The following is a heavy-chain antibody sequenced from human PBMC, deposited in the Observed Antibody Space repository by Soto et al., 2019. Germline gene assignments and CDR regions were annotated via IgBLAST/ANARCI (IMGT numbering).Heavy chain of an antibody. CDR3: TAGYCSGGSCYSVVY. D-gene: IGHD2-15*01. CDR2: IKRRADGGTT. V-gene: IGHV3-15*01. Sequence: EVQLVESGGGLVKPGGSLSLSCAASGFTFSNVWMSWVRQAPGKGLGWVGRIKRRADGGTTDYATPVRGRFTVSRDDSKNTLYLQMNSLKTADTAVYYCTAGYCSGGSCYSVVYWGQGTLVTVSS. J-gene: IGHJ4*02. CDR1: GFTFSNVW.